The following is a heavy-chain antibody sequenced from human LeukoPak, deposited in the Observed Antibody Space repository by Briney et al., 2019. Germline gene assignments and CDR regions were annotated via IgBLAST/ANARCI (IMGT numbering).Heavy chain of an antibody. CDR3: ARDNGGSYYGRSSAFDI. V-gene: IGHV4-34*01. CDR1: GGSFSGYY. D-gene: IGHD1-26*01. CDR2: INHSGST. Sequence: SETLSLTCAVYGGSFSGYYWSWIRQPPGKGLEWIGEINHSGSTNYNPSLKSRVTISVDTSKNQFSLKLSSVTAADTAVYYCARDNGGSYYGRSSAFDIWGQGTMVTVSS. J-gene: IGHJ3*02.